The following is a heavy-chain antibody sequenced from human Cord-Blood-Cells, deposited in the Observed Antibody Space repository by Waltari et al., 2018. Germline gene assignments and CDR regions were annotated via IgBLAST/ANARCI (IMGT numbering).Heavy chain of an antibody. CDR1: GYTFTGYY. J-gene: IGHJ5*02. V-gene: IGHV1-2*04. D-gene: IGHD7-27*01. CDR2: INPNSGGT. Sequence: QVQLVQSGAEVKKPGASVKVSCKASGYTFTGYYMHWVRRAPGQGLEGMGWINPNSGGTNYAQKFQGWVTMTRDTSISTAYMELSRLRSDDTAVYYCAREGMLGQGWFDPWGQGTLVTVSS. CDR3: AREGMLGQGWFDP.